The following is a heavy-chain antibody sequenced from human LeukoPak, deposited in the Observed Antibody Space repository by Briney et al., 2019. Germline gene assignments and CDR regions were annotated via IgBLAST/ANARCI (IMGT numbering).Heavy chain of an antibody. Sequence: PGESLRLSCAASGFTFSSYWMGWVRQAPGEGLEWVSFISPSGDRTSNADSVEGRFTISRDNTRNTLYLQMNSLRDEDTGVYYCAIMHGYYDGSGFWVQWGQGTLVTVSS. CDR3: AIMHGYYDGSGFWVQ. CDR1: GFTFSSYW. CDR2: ISPSGDRT. V-gene: IGHV3-23*01. J-gene: IGHJ4*02. D-gene: IGHD3-22*01.